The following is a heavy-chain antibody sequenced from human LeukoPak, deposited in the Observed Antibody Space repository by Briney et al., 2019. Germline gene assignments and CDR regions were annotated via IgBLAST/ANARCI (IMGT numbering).Heavy chain of an antibody. D-gene: IGHD4-11*01. CDR3: AGTDYSDYGGY. CDR1: GGSFSGHY. CDR2: INHSGST. Sequence: SETLSLTCAVYGGSFSGHYWSWIRQPPGKGLEWIGEINHSGSTNYNPSLKSRVTISVDTSKNQFSLKLSSVTAADTAVYYCAGTDYSDYGGYWGQGTLVTVSS. J-gene: IGHJ4*02. V-gene: IGHV4-34*01.